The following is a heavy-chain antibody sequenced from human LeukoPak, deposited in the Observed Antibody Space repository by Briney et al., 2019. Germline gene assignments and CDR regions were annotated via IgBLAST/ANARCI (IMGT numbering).Heavy chain of an antibody. CDR1: GITVSSDY. CDR3: SRLVVVTGKADSSDY. J-gene: IGHJ4*01. D-gene: IGHD2-21*02. V-gene: IGHV3-66*04. Sequence: GGALRLSCAASGITVSSDYMVWVRQAPGKGLEWVSVLYADGGTYYPHSANGRFSISSDNTNNTLYLQINSLRVEDTAMYWCSRLVVVTGKADSSDYWGHRTLVTVSS. CDR2: LYADGGT.